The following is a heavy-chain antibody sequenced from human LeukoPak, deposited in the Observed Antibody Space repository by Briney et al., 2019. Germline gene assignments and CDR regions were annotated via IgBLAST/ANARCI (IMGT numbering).Heavy chain of an antibody. CDR1: GYLFRRYA. D-gene: IGHD3-10*01. Sequence: GGSLTLLRSASGYLFRRYAMHYLRQAPGKRLEYVSAMSVITGRTFYADSVEGRFTISRDNSGNTLYLQMTSLRPEDTCVYYCVKPARGSGMQYGFDYWGQGTLVTVSS. J-gene: IGHJ4*02. CDR3: VKPARGSGMQYGFDY. CDR2: MSVITGRT. V-gene: IGHV3-64D*06.